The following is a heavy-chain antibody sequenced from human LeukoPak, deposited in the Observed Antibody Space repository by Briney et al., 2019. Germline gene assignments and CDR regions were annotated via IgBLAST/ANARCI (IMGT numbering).Heavy chain of an antibody. D-gene: IGHD3-3*01. J-gene: IGHJ5*02. Sequence: GGSLRLSCAASGYTFTDYGMHWVRQAPGKGLGWVAFIRYDGSNKYYADSVKGRFTISRDNSKNTLYLQMNSLRAEDTAVYYCAKGHGVDFPWGQGTLVTVSS. CDR3: AKGHGVDFP. CDR1: GYTFTDYG. CDR2: IRYDGSNK. V-gene: IGHV3-30*02.